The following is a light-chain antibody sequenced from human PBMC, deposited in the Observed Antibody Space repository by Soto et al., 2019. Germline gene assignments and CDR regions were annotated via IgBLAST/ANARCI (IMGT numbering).Light chain of an antibody. Sequence: ELLMTQSQATLSFSPGERATLSCRASQRISSNVAWYQQKPGQAPRLLIYGASTRATGVPARFSGGGSGTEFTLTISSLQSEDFAVYFCQQYKDWPPYTFGQWTKLEIK. CDR2: GAS. V-gene: IGKV3-15*01. J-gene: IGKJ2*01. CDR3: QQYKDWPPYT. CDR1: QRISSN.